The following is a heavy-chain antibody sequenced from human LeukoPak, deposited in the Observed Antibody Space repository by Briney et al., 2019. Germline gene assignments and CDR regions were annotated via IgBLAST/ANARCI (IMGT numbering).Heavy chain of an antibody. CDR2: INPSGGST. D-gene: IGHD1-1*01. Sequence: GASVKVSCKASGYTFTNYDISWVRQAPGQGLEWMGIINPSGGSTSYAQKFQGRVTMTRDMSTSTVYMELSSLRSEDTAVYYCARAYLQMGKSMGPENLGDYWGQGTLVTVSS. CDR1: GYTFTNYD. J-gene: IGHJ4*02. CDR3: ARAYLQMGKSMGPENLGDY. V-gene: IGHV1-46*01.